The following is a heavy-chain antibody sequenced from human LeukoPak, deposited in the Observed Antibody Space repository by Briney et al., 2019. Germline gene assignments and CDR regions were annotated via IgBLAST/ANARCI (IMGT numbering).Heavy chain of an antibody. CDR3: ARQSFFYDGVGYHSTVNAFDI. CDR2: ISSGSTL. D-gene: IGHD3-22*01. J-gene: IGHJ3*02. CDR1: GFTFSTYD. V-gene: IGHV3-69-1*02. Sequence: GGSLRLSCAASGFTFSTYDMTWVRQAPGKGLEWISSISSGSTLYFADSVKGRFTTSRDNAKNSLYLQMNSLRAEDTAVYYCARQSFFYDGVGYHSTVNAFDIWGQGTKVTVSS.